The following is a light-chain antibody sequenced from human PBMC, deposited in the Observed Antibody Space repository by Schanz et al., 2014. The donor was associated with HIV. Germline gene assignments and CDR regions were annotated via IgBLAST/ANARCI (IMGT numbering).Light chain of an antibody. J-gene: IGLJ2*01. CDR2: ADH. Sequence: QSVLTQPPSVSAAPGQRVTIPCSGGAFNVGHNFVFWYQQFPGTAPKLLIYADHQRPSEIPDRFSGSKTGTSATLAITGLQTGDEADYYCATWDSALREVVFGGGTKLTVL. CDR3: ATWDSALREVV. CDR1: AFNVGHNF. V-gene: IGLV1-51*01.